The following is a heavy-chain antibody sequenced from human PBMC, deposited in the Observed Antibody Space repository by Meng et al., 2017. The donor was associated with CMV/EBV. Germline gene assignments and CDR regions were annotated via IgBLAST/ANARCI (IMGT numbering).Heavy chain of an antibody. CDR1: GGSFSGYY. CDR2: INHSGST. V-gene: IGHV4-34*01. Sequence: QVQLQQWCAGLLKPSETLSLTCAVYGGSFSGYYWSWIRQPPGKGLEWIGEINHSGSTNYNPSLKSRVTISVDTSKNQFSLKLSSVTAADTAVYYCARGSRRLPRFNWFDPWGQGTLVTVSS. CDR3: ARGSRRLPRFNWFDP. D-gene: IGHD3-3*01. J-gene: IGHJ5*02.